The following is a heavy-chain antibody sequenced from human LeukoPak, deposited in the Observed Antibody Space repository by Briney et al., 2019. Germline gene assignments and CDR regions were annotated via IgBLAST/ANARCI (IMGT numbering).Heavy chain of an antibody. CDR3: ARGIAAAGRGALNFDY. CDR2: INPSGGST. Sequence: ASVKVSCKASGYTFTSYYMHWVRQAPGQGLEWMGIINPSGGSTSYAQKFQGRVTMTRDMSTSTVYMELSSLRSDDTAVYYCARGIAAAGRGALNFDYWGQGTLVTVSS. D-gene: IGHD6-13*01. CDR1: GYTFTSYY. J-gene: IGHJ4*02. V-gene: IGHV1-46*01.